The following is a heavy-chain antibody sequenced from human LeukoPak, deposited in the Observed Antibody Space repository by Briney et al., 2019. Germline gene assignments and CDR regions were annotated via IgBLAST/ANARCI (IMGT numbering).Heavy chain of an antibody. Sequence: PGGSLRLSCAASGFTFSSYSMNWVRQAPGKGLEWVSSISGGSGYIYYADSVKGRFTISRDNAKSSLYLQMNSLRAEDTAVYYCVGGPIAAAGEDYWGRGILVTVSS. CDR1: GFTFSSYS. V-gene: IGHV3-21*01. D-gene: IGHD6-13*01. CDR2: ISGGSGYI. J-gene: IGHJ4*02. CDR3: VGGPIAAAGEDY.